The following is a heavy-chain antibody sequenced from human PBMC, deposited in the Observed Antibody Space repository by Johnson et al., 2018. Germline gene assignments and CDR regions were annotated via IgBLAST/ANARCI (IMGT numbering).Heavy chain of an antibody. Sequence: QVQLVESGGALVEXGGSLRLSCAASGFTLSDYYLSWIRQAPGKGLDWGSYSSRAGPIYYGDSVRGRFTISRDNAKNSLYLQMNNLRAEDTAVYCCAAWSGDSRDLEHWGQGTLVTVSS. CDR1: GFTLSDYY. V-gene: IGHV3-11*01. CDR2: SSRAGPI. D-gene: IGHD3-3*01. J-gene: IGHJ1*01. CDR3: AAWSGDSRDLEH.